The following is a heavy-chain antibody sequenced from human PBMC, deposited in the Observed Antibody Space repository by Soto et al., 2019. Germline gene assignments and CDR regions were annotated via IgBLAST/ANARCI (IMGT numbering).Heavy chain of an antibody. CDR2: INSDGSST. Sequence: PVGSLRLSCAASGFTFSSYWMHWVRQAPGKGLVWVSRINSDGSSTSYADSVKGRFTISRDNAKNTLYLQMNSLRAEDTAVYYCATAQSCSGSSCYYYKGGMDVWGQGTTVTVSS. J-gene: IGHJ6*02. CDR3: ATAQSCSGSSCYYYKGGMDV. CDR1: GFTFSSYW. D-gene: IGHD2-15*01. V-gene: IGHV3-74*01.